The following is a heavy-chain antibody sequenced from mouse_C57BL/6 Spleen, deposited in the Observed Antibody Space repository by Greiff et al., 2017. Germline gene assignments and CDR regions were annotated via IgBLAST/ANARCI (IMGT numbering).Heavy chain of an antibody. J-gene: IGHJ2*01. D-gene: IGHD2-10*02. CDR1: GYSITSGYD. CDR3: ARGYGKENYFDY. CDR2: ISYSGST. Sequence: DVKLQESGPGMVKPSQSLSLTRTVTGYSITSGYDWHWIRHFPGNKLEWMGYISYSGSTNYNPSLKSRISITHDTSKHHFFLKLNSVTTEDTATYDCARGYGKENYFDYWGQGTTLTVSS. V-gene: IGHV3-1*01.